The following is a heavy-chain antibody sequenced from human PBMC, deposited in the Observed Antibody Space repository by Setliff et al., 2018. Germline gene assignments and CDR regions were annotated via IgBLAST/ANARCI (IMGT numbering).Heavy chain of an antibody. CDR2: INPNSGDT. D-gene: IGHD2-2*01. CDR1: GNTFTGYY. Sequence: ASVKVSCKASGNTFTGYYIHWLRQAPGQGLEWMGCINPNSGDTTFAQKLQGRVTMTADTPTSTAYMELRSLTSDDTAVYYCARGPLDFVVVPAAAKFDSWGQGTLVTVSS. CDR3: ARGPLDFVVVPAAAKFDS. V-gene: IGHV1-2*02. J-gene: IGHJ4*02.